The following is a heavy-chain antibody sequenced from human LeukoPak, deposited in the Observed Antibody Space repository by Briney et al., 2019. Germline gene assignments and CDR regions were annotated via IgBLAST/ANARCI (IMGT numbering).Heavy chain of an antibody. D-gene: IGHD2-2*01. J-gene: IGHJ3*02. CDR1: GGSISSGGYS. CDR2: IYHSGST. V-gene: IGHV4-30-2*01. Sequence: PSQTLSLKCAVSGGSISSGGYSWSWIRQPPGKGLEWIGYIYHSGSTYYNPSLKSRVTISVDRSKNQFSLKLSSVTAADTAVYYCARVTPLGYCSSTSCYAGLGTFDTWGQGTMVTVSS. CDR3: ARVTPLGYCSSTSCYAGLGTFDT.